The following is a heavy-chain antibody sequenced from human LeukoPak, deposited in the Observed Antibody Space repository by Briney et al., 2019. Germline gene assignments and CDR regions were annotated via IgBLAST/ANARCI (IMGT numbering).Heavy chain of an antibody. CDR3: ARVSDISVAAYFDY. CDR1: GFTFSSYW. D-gene: IGHD6-19*01. V-gene: IGHV3-7*03. CDR2: IKQDGSEK. J-gene: IGHJ4*02. Sequence: PGRSLRLSCAASGFTFSSYWMSWVRQAPGKGLEWVANIKQDGSEKYYVDSVKGRFTISRDNAKNSLYLQMNSLRAEDTALYYCARVSDISVAAYFDYWGQGTLVTVSS.